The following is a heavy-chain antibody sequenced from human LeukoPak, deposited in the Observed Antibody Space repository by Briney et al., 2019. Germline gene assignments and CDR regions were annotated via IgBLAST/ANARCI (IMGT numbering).Heavy chain of an antibody. J-gene: IGHJ4*02. Sequence: ASVKVSCKASGYTFTSYYMHWVRQAPGQGLEWMGIINPSGGSTSYAQKFQGRVTFTRDTSASTAYMELGSLRSEDTAVYYCARYYGPGSPSFDYWGQGTLVTVSS. V-gene: IGHV1-46*01. D-gene: IGHD3-10*01. CDR3: ARYYGPGSPSFDY. CDR1: GYTFTSYY. CDR2: INPSGGST.